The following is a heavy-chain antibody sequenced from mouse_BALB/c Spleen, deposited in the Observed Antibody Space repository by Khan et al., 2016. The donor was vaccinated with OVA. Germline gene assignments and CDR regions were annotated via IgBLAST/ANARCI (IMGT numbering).Heavy chain of an antibody. CDR2: INSNDGTS. J-gene: IGHJ1*01. CDR1: GFAFSGSG. CDR3: ARVFYRYDECYWYFDV. V-gene: IGHV5-6-3*01. D-gene: IGHD2-14*01. Sequence: EVELVESGGGLVQPGGSLKLSCAASGFAFSGSGMSWVRQTPDKRLELVATINSNDGTSYYPDSVRGRFTISRDNAKNTLHLQMSSLKSEDTAMYYCARVFYRYDECYWYFDVWGAGTTVTVSS.